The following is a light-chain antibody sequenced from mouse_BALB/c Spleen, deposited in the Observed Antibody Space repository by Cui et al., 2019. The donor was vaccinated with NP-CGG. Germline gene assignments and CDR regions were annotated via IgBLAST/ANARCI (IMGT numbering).Light chain of an antibody. V-gene: IGLV1*01. CDR2: GTN. CDR1: TGAGTTSNY. Sequence: QAVVTQESALTTSPGETVTLTCRSSTGAGTTSNYAWVQEKPDHLFTGLIGGTNNRAPGVPARFSGSLIGDKAALTITGAQTEDEAIYFCALWYNNHWVFGGGTKLTVL. J-gene: IGLJ1*01. CDR3: ALWYNNHWV.